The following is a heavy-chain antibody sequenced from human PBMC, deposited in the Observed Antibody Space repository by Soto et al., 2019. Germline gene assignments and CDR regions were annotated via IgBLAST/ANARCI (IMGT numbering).Heavy chain of an antibody. Sequence: QVQLQESGPGLVKPSETLSLKCTVSDGSISPNYWTWIRQPPGKGLEWIGYIYYAGTTTYNPSLKSRVSISVDTSKNEVSLKLTSVTAADTAVYYCARLGAYYQALDSWGQGILVTVSS. D-gene: IGHD3-22*01. CDR2: IYYAGTT. J-gene: IGHJ4*02. V-gene: IGHV4-59*08. CDR1: DGSISPNY. CDR3: ARLGAYYQALDS.